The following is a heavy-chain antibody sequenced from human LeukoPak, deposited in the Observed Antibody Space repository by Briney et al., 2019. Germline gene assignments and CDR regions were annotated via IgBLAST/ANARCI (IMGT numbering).Heavy chain of an antibody. CDR2: INHSGST. Sequence: SETLSLTCAVYGGSFSGYYWSWIRQPPGKGLEWNGEINHSGSTNYNPSLKSRVTISVDTSKNQFSLKLSSVTAADTAVYYCARVAYDTGVDYWGQGTLVTVSS. CDR1: GGSFSGYY. J-gene: IGHJ4*02. D-gene: IGHD3-3*01. V-gene: IGHV4-34*01. CDR3: ARVAYDTGVDY.